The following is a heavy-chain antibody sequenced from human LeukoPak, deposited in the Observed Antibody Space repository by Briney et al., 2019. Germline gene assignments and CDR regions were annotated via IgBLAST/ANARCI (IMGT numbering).Heavy chain of an antibody. CDR3: ARSDYDFWSGYYTGIGFDY. Sequence: SETLSLTCTVSGGSISSYYWSWIRQPPGKGLEWIGYIYYSGSTNYNPSLKSRVTISVDTSKNQFPLKLSSVTAADTAVYYCARSDYDFWSGYYTGIGFDYWGQGTLVTVSS. CDR1: GGSISSYY. CDR2: IYYSGST. V-gene: IGHV4-59*01. D-gene: IGHD3-3*01. J-gene: IGHJ4*02.